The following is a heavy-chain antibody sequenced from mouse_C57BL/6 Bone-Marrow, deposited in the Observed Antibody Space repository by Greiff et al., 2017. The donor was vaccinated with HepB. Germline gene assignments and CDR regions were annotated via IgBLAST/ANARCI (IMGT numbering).Heavy chain of an antibody. CDR1: GYAFSSYW. D-gene: IGHD2-4*01. CDR2: IYPGDGDT. J-gene: IGHJ3*01. V-gene: IGHV1-80*01. Sequence: QVQLQQSGAELVKPGASVKISCKASGYAFSSYWMNWVKQRPGKGLEWIGQIYPGDGDTNYNGKFKGKATLTADKSSSTAYMQLSSLTSVDSAVYFCAKLYDYEGVWFAYWGQGTLVTVSA. CDR3: AKLYDYEGVWFAY.